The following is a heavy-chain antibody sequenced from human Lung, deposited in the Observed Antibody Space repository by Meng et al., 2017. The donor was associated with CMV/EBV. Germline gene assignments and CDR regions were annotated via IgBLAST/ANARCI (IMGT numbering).Heavy chain of an antibody. Sequence: QAQVDGTGPGLVTPSGTLSLTCAVLGGSIRSRNWWSWVRQPPGKGLEWIGEIYHSGSTNYNPSLKSRVTISVDKSKNQFSLKLSSVTAADTAVYYCASFPPPGKQWLVTDYWGQGTLVTVSS. D-gene: IGHD6-19*01. J-gene: IGHJ4*02. CDR2: IYHSGST. CDR3: ASFPPPGKQWLVTDY. CDR1: GGSIRSRNW. V-gene: IGHV4-4*02.